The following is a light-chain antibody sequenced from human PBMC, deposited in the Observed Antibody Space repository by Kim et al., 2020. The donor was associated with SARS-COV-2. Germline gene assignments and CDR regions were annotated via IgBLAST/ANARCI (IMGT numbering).Light chain of an antibody. V-gene: IGLV3-9*01. Sequence: SVARGQTAKITCGGSNIGGKHVRWYQQKPGQAPVTVIYRNNNLPSGIPERFSGSNSGDTATLTITRAQAGDEADYYCQVWDSNTVVFGGGTQLTVL. CDR2: RNN. CDR3: QVWDSNTVV. J-gene: IGLJ3*02. CDR1: NIGGKH.